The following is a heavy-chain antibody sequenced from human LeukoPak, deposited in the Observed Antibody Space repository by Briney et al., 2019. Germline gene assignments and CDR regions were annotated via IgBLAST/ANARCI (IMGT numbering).Heavy chain of an antibody. Sequence: GGSLRLSCAASGFTFSTYAMTWVRQAPGKGLEWVSTISWSGGSTYFAASVKGRFTISRDNAKNTFYLEMNSLRVEDTAIYYCAQEIGYCSGGICYSLEYFLNWGQGTLVIVSS. V-gene: IGHV3-23*01. CDR1: GFTFSTYA. CDR2: ISWSGGST. J-gene: IGHJ1*01. D-gene: IGHD2-15*01. CDR3: AQEIGYCSGGICYSLEYFLN.